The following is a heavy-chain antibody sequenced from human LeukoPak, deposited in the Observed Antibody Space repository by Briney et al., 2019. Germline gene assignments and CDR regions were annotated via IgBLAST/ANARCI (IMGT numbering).Heavy chain of an antibody. D-gene: IGHD3-3*01. V-gene: IGHV4-34*01. Sequence: SETLSLTCAVYGGSFSGYYWSWIRQPPGKGLEWIGEINHSGSTNYNPSLKSRVAISVDTSKNQFSLKLSSVTAADTAVYYCARGRTIFGVGVFDYWGQGTLVTVSS. CDR2: INHSGST. CDR3: ARGRTIFGVGVFDY. J-gene: IGHJ4*02. CDR1: GGSFSGYY.